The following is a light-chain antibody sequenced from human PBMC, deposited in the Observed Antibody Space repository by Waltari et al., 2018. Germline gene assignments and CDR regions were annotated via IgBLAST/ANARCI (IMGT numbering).Light chain of an antibody. CDR3: QQYDNHPFT. J-gene: IGKJ3*01. Sequence: DIQLTPSPSSLPSSVVDRVLTTCQASQDISNYLNWYQQKPGKAPKLLIYDATNLETGVPSRFSGSGSGTDFTFTISSLQPEDIATYYCQQYDNHPFTFGPGTKVDIK. CDR1: QDISNY. CDR2: DAT. V-gene: IGKV1-33*01.